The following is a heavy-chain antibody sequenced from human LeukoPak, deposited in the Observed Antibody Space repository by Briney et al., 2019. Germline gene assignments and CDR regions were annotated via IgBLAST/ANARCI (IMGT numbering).Heavy chain of an antibody. V-gene: IGHV3-48*01. J-gene: IGHJ4*02. CDR3: ARTNGIAAAGYFDY. CDR1: GFTFSSYS. D-gene: IGHD6-13*01. CDR2: ISSSSSTI. Sequence: GGSLRLSCAASGFTFSSYSMNWVRQAPGKGLEWASCISSSSSTIYYADSVKGRFTISRDNAKNSLYLQMNSLRAEDTAVYYCARTNGIAAAGYFDYWGQGTLVTVSS.